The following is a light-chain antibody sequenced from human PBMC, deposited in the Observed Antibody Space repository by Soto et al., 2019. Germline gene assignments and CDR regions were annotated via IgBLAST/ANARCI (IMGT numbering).Light chain of an antibody. J-gene: IGLJ2*01. Sequence: QSVLTQPASVSGSPGQSITISCTGTSSDVGGYNYVSWYQRHPGQAPKLMIYHVSNRPSGVSNRFSGSKSGNTASLTISGLQAEDEAAYYCSSYTTSSTLVFGGGTKLTVL. CDR3: SSYTTSSTLV. CDR1: SSDVGGYNY. V-gene: IGLV2-14*03. CDR2: HVS.